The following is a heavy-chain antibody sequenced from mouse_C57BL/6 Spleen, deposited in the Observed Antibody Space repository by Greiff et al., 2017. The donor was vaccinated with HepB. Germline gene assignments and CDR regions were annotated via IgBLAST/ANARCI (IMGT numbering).Heavy chain of an antibody. CDR2: IDPSDSYT. CDR1: GYTFTSYW. Sequence: QVQLQQSGAELVMPGASVKLSCKASGYTFTSYWMHWVKQRPGQGLEWIGEIDPSDSYTNYNQKFKGKSTLTVDKSSSTAYMQLSSLTSEDSAVYYCARSPNYGSSSYAMDYWGQGTSVTVSS. CDR3: ARSPNYGSSSYAMDY. D-gene: IGHD1-1*01. J-gene: IGHJ4*01. V-gene: IGHV1-69*01.